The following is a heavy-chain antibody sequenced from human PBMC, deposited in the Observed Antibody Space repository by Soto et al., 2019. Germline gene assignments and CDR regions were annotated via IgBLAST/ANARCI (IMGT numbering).Heavy chain of an antibody. CDR2: ISGSDDGT. Sequence: GGSLRLSCAASGFAFSNYAMSWVRQAPGKGLEWVSAISGSDDGTYSADSVRGRFTISRDNSKNTLYLQMNSLRAEDTAVYFCAKSPQGSCSSVTCYEFDYWGQGTLVTVSS. CDR3: AKSPQGSCSSVTCYEFDY. CDR1: GFAFSNYA. V-gene: IGHV3-23*01. J-gene: IGHJ4*02. D-gene: IGHD2-15*01.